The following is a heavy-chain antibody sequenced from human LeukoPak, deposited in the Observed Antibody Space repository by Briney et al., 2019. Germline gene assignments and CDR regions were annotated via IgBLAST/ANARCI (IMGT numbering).Heavy chain of an antibody. Sequence: GESLKISCKGSGYSFSSYWIAWVRQMPGKGLEWMGIIYPRDSRTTYSPSFQGQVTISADKSISTAYLQWSSLKASDTAMYYCARSKNNYYGSGSYYNVFRNWFDPWGQGTLVTVSS. J-gene: IGHJ5*02. CDR2: IYPRDSRT. D-gene: IGHD3-10*01. V-gene: IGHV5-51*01. CDR3: ARSKNNYYGSGSYYNVFRNWFDP. CDR1: GYSFSSYW.